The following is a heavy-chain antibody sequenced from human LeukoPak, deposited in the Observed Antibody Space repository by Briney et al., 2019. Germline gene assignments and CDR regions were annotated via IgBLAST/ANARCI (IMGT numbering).Heavy chain of an antibody. CDR2: LSTSDGTT. V-gene: IGHV3-11*01. D-gene: IGHD4-17*01. Sequence: GGSLRLSCAASGFTFSDYYMSWIRQAPGKGLEWVSYLSTSDGTTYYADSVKGRFTISRDNSKNTLYLQMSSLRADDTAVYYRARRSVTTFDYWGQGTLVTVSS. CDR1: GFTFSDYY. J-gene: IGHJ4*02. CDR3: ARRSVTTFDY.